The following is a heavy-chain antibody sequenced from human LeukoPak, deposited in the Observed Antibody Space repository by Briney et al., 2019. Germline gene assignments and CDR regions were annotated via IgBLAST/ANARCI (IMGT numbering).Heavy chain of an antibody. J-gene: IGHJ4*02. D-gene: IGHD6-13*01. CDR3: ARKAGYSSSWYAGGFDY. CDR1: GFTFSSYS. Sequence: GGSLRLSCAASGFTFSSYSMNWVRQAPGKGLEWVSYISSSSTIYYADSVKGRFTISRDNAKNSLYLQMNSLRAEDTAVYYCARKAGYSSSWYAGGFDYWGQGTLVTVSS. V-gene: IGHV3-48*01. CDR2: ISSSSTI.